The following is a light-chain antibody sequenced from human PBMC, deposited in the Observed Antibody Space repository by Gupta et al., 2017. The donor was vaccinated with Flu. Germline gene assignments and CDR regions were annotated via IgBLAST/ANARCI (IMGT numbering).Light chain of an antibody. Sequence: DIQMTQSPSTLSASVGDRVTITCRASQSIGSWLAWYQQKPGKAPKLLIYKASSLESGVPSRFSGSGSGTEFTLTISSLQPDDFAIYYCQRYNSDFRGWTFGQGTKVEIK. CDR2: KAS. J-gene: IGKJ1*01. V-gene: IGKV1-5*03. CDR1: QSIGSW. CDR3: QRYNSDFRGWT.